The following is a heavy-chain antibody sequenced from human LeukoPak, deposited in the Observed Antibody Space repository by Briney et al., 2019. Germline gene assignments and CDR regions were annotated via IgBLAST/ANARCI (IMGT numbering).Heavy chain of an antibody. D-gene: IGHD4-17*01. V-gene: IGHV4-39*07. CDR1: GGSISSSSRY. J-gene: IGHJ4*02. CDR2: IYYSGST. Sequence: SETLSLTCTVSGGSISSSSRYWGWLRQSPGKGLEWIGSIYYSGSTYDNPSLKSRVSISVDTSKNQFSLKLSSVTVADTAVYYCATTTIRLGYWGQGTLVTVSS. CDR3: ATTTIRLGY.